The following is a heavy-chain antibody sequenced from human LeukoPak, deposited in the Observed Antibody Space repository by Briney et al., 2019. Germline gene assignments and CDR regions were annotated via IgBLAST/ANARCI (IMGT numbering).Heavy chain of an antibody. V-gene: IGHV4-34*01. CDR3: ARVRGLTYYYGSGSLQD. CDR1: GGSFSGYY. CDR2: INHSGST. D-gene: IGHD3-10*01. J-gene: IGHJ4*02. Sequence: SETLSLTCAVYGGSFSGYYWSWIRQPPGKGLEWIGEINHSGSTNYNPSLQSRVTISVDTSKNQFSLKLSSVTAADTAVYYCARVRGLTYYYGSGSLQDWGQGTLVTVSS.